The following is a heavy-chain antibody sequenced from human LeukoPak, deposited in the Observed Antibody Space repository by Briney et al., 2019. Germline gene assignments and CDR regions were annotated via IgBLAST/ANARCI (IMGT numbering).Heavy chain of an antibody. J-gene: IGHJ4*02. CDR2: INYSGST. CDR3: AKVRTGIAAAAADY. CDR1: GGSISSYY. V-gene: IGHV4-59*08. Sequence: PSETLSLTCTVSGGSISSYYWSWIRQPPGKGLEWIGYINYSGSTNYNPSLKSRVTISVDTSKTQFSLKVSSVTAADTAVYYCAKVRTGIAAAAADYWGQGTLVTVSS. D-gene: IGHD6-13*01.